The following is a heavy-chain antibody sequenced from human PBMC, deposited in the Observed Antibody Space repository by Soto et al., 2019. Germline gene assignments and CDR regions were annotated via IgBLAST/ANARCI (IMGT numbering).Heavy chain of an antibody. CDR1: GYTFTSYD. CDR3: ARVDSSSWYSRVDY. Sequence: QVQLVQSGAEVKKPGASVKVSCKASGYTFTSYDINWVRQATGQGLEWMGWMNPNSGNTGYAQKFQGRVPMTRNTSISTAYMELSSLRSEDTAVYYCARVDSSSWYSRVDYWGQGTLVTVSS. D-gene: IGHD6-13*01. V-gene: IGHV1-8*01. J-gene: IGHJ4*02. CDR2: MNPNSGNT.